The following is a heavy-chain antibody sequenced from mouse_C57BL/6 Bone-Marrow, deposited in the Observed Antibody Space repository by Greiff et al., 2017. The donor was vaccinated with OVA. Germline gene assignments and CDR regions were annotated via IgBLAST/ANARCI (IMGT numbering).Heavy chain of an antibody. V-gene: IGHV1-81*01. CDR2: IYPRSGNT. CDR1: GYTFTSYG. CDR3: ARFPIYYYYAPWYFDD. J-gene: IGHJ1*03. D-gene: IGHD2-4*01. Sequence: QVQLKESGAELARPGASVKLSCKASGYTFTSYGISWVKQRTGQGLEWIGEIYPRSGNTSYNEKFKGKATLTADKSSSTAYMELRSLTSEYSTVYFCARFPIYYYYAPWYFDDWGTGTTVTVSS.